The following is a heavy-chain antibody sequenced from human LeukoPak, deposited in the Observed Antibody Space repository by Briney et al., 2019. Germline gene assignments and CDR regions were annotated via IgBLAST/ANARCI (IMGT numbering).Heavy chain of an antibody. D-gene: IGHD1-26*01. J-gene: IGHJ6*03. V-gene: IGHV3-23*01. CDR3: AKDSGGTYFYYYYYMDV. Sequence: GGSLRLSCAASGFTFSRYSMSWVRQAPGKGLEWVSAISGSGTTVYYADSVKDRFTTSRDNSKNTLYLQINSLRAEDTAVYYCAKDSGGTYFYYYYYMDVWGKGTTVTVSS. CDR1: GFTFSRYS. CDR2: ISGSGTTV.